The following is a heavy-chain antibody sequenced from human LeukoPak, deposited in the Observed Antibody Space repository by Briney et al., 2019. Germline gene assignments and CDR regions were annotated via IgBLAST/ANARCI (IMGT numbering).Heavy chain of an antibody. D-gene: IGHD6-19*01. J-gene: IGHJ1*01. CDR2: ISNNGGYT. Sequence: GGSLRLSCAASGFTFSSSAMSWVRQAPGKGLEWVSAISNNGGYTYYADSVQGRFTISRDNSKSTLCLQMNSLRAEDTAVYYCAKNSGWFEEYFQHWGQGTLVTVSS. V-gene: IGHV3-23*01. CDR1: GFTFSSSA. CDR3: AKNSGWFEEYFQH.